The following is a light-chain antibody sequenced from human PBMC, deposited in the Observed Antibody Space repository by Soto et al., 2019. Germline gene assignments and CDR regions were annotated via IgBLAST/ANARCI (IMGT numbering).Light chain of an antibody. Sequence: QSALTQPAAVSGSPGQSNTISCTGTSRDVGSYNRVSWYQQQPGKAPKLMIYEGSKRPSGVSNRFSGSKSGNTASLTNSGIQAEDEAEYYCSSYAGSSTFYVFGTGTKVTVL. V-gene: IGLV2-23*03. CDR2: EGS. J-gene: IGLJ1*01. CDR3: SSYAGSSTFYV. CDR1: SRDVGSYNR.